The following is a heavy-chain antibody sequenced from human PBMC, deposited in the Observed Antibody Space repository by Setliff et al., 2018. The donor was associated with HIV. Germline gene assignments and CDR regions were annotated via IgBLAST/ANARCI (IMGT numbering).Heavy chain of an antibody. J-gene: IGHJ3*02. CDR2: ITKRADET. D-gene: IGHD3-10*01. CDR1: GFTFGSYS. CDR3: VRDLLWAFDM. V-gene: IGHV3-21*05. Sequence: PGGSLRLSCAASGFTFGSYSMKWVRQAPGKGLEWISYITKRADETHYADSVKGRFSISRDTAKNSLYLQMNSLGPEDTALYYCVRDLLWAFDMWGPGTMVTVSS.